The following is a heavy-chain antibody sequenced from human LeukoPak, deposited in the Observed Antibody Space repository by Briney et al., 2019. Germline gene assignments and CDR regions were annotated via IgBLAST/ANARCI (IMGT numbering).Heavy chain of an antibody. CDR3: VSFYETY. CDR1: GNYW. Sequence: GGSLRLSCAASGNYWMHWVRQAPGKGLVWVSHINSDGSWTSYADAVKGRFTISKDNAKNTVYLQMNSLRAEDTAVYYCVSFYETYWGRGTLVTVSS. V-gene: IGHV3-74*01. D-gene: IGHD2/OR15-2a*01. CDR2: INSDGSWT. J-gene: IGHJ4*02.